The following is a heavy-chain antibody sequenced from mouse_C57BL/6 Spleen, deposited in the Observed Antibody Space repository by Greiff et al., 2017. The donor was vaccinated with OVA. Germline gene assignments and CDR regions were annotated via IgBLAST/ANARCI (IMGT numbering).Heavy chain of an antibody. D-gene: IGHD1-1*01. CDR1: GYSFTDYN. V-gene: IGHV1-39*01. CDR2: INPNYGTT. CDR3: ARGITTVVAKGYFDV. J-gene: IGHJ1*03. Sequence: EVKLMESGPELVKPGASVKISCKASGYSFTDYNMNWVKQSNGKSLEWIGVINPNYGTTSYNQKFKGKATLTVDQSSSTSYMQLNSLTSEDSAVYYCARGITTVVAKGYFDVWGTGTTVTVSS.